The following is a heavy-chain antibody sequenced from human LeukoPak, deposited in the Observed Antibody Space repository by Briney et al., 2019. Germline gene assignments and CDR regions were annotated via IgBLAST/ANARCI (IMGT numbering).Heavy chain of an antibody. D-gene: IGHD2-2*02. CDR3: AKEYLGESKYYYYYGMDV. V-gene: IGHV3-30*18. CDR2: ISYDGSNK. Sequence: GESLTLSCAASGFTFSSYGMHWVRPAPGKALEWVAVISYDGSNKYYADSVKGRFTISRDNSKNTLYLQMNSLRAEDTAVYYCAKEYLGESKYYYYYGMDVWGQGTTVTVSS. J-gene: IGHJ6*02. CDR1: GFTFSSYG.